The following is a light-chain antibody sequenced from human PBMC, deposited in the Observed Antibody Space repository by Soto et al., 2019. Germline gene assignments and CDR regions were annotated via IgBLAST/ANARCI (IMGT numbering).Light chain of an antibody. CDR3: SSYTSTSTLYV. V-gene: IGLV2-14*03. CDR2: DVS. CDR1: SSDIGGYNY. Sequence: QSVLTQPASVSGSPGQSMTISCTGTSSDIGGYNYVSWYQQLPGKVPKLIIYDVSNRPSGVSDRFSGSKSGNAASLTISGLQAEDEADYYCSSYTSTSTLYVFGTGTKLTVL. J-gene: IGLJ1*01.